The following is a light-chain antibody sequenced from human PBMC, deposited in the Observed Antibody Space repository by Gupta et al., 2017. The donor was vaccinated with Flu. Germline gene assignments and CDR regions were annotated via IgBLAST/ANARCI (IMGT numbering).Light chain of an antibody. CDR2: EVS. CDR3: NSYARDSIV. Sequence: QSALTQPASVSGSPGQSITIPCTGTSSDVGRYKYVSWYQQHPGKAPKLILYEVSIRPSGVSNRFSGSKSDTTASLTISGLQAEDEAEYYCNSYARDSIVSGSGTKVTVL. CDR1: SSDVGRYKY. J-gene: IGLJ1*01. V-gene: IGLV2-14*01.